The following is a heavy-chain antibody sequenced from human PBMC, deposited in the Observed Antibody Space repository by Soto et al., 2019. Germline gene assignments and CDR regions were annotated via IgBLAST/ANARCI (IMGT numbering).Heavy chain of an antibody. V-gene: IGHV3-53*01. J-gene: IGHJ4*03. Sequence: GWSLRLSCAASGFTVSSNYMSWVRQAPGKGLEWVSVIYSGGSTYYADSVKGRFTMSRDNAKNSLYLQMDSMRAEDTAVYYCARDFGLGLMGSVQQQLVCWGHRTRVT. CDR2: IYSGGST. D-gene: IGHD3-16*01. CDR3: ARDFGLGLMGSVQQQLVC. CDR1: GFTVSSNY.